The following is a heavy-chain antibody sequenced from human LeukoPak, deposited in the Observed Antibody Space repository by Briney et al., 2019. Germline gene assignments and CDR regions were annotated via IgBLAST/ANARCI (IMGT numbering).Heavy chain of an antibody. D-gene: IGHD3-22*01. J-gene: IGHJ4*02. V-gene: IGHV3-23*01. CDR2: ISNSNGNT. CDR1: GFTFSSYA. Sequence: GGSLRLSCTASGFTFSSYAMSWVRQAPGKGLEWVSTISNSNGNTYYADSVKGRFTISRDNSKNTLYLQMNSLRAEDSAVYYCASAYYHYYFDYWGQGTLVTVSS. CDR3: ASAYYHYYFDY.